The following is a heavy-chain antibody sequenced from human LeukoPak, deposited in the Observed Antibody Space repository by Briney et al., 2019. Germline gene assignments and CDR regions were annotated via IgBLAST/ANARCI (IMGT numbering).Heavy chain of an antibody. CDR1: GFTFSSYS. CDR3: AKPGSSTSWRDAFDM. Sequence: GGSLRLSCAASGFTFSSYSINWVRQAPGKGLEWVSGISGSGDSTYYADSVKGRFSISRDNSKNTLYLQMNSLRAEDTAVYYCAKPGSSTSWRDAFDMWGQGTIVTVSS. V-gene: IGHV3-23*01. J-gene: IGHJ3*02. CDR2: ISGSGDST. D-gene: IGHD6-13*01.